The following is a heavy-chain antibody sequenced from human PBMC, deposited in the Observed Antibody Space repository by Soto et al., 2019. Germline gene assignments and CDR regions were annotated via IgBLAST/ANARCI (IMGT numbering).Heavy chain of an antibody. Sequence: QLQLQESGPGLVKPSETLSLTCTVSGGSISSSSYYWGWIRQPPGKGLEWIGSIYYSGSTYYNPSLKSRVTISVDTSKNQFSLKLSSVTAADTAVYYCARQVWDTFLEWLAFDYWGQGTLVTVSS. CDR2: IYYSGST. J-gene: IGHJ4*02. CDR3: ARQVWDTFLEWLAFDY. CDR1: GGSISSSSYY. V-gene: IGHV4-39*01. D-gene: IGHD3-3*02.